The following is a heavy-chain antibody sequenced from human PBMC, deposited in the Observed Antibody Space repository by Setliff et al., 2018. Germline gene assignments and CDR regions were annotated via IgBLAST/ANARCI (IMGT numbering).Heavy chain of an antibody. CDR1: GYIFTNYW. D-gene: IGHD2-2*01. CDR3: TRHEDRNKCTSSSCYRENDAFDV. CDR2: IYPGDSDT. J-gene: IGHJ3*01. Sequence: RESLKISCKASGYIFTNYWIGWARQMPGKGLEWMGVIYPGDSDTRSSPSFQGQVTISADKSINTAYLQWSSLKASDTAIYYCTRHEDRNKCTSSSCYRENDAFDVWGQGAMVTVSS. V-gene: IGHV5-51*01.